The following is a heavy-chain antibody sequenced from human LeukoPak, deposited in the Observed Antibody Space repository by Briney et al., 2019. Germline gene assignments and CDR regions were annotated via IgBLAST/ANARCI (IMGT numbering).Heavy chain of an antibody. CDR2: ISTYSDNT. J-gene: IGHJ4*02. CDR3: ARGDYYDTGGYVY. Sequence: GASVKVSCKASGYSFTSFGITWVRQAPGQGLEWLGWISTYSDNTKYAQKLQGRVTMTTDTSASTAYLELRSLTFDDTAVYYCARGDYYDTGGYVYWGQGALVTVSS. V-gene: IGHV1-18*01. D-gene: IGHD3-22*01. CDR1: GYSFTSFG.